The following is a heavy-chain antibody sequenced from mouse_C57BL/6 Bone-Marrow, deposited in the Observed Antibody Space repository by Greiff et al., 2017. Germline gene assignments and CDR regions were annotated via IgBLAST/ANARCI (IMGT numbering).Heavy chain of an antibody. V-gene: IGHV1-4*01. CDR1: GYTFTSYT. CDR3: AREKDRHYDNYVLDY. J-gene: IGHJ2*01. Sequence: QVQLQQSGAELARPGASVKMSCKASGYTFTSYTMPWVNQRPGKRLEWIGYINPRSGYTKYNQKVKDKDTLSADKSSSTVYMQLSRLTSEDSADYYCAREKDRHYDNYVLDYWGQGTTLTVSS. CDR2: INPRSGYT. D-gene: IGHD2-1*01.